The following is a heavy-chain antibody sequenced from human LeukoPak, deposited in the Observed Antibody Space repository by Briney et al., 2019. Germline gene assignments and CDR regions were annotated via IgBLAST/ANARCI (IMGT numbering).Heavy chain of an antibody. CDR3: ARDGTHYDILTGYNYFDY. V-gene: IGHV3-23*01. J-gene: IGHJ4*02. CDR1: GFTFSNYA. CDR2: VSGGGSST. Sequence: GGSLRLSCVASGFTFSNYAMNWVRQAPGKGLEWVSGVSGGGSSTYYADSVKGRFTISRDNSKNTLYLQMNSLRAEDTAVYYCARDGTHYDILTGYNYFDYWGQGTLVTVSS. D-gene: IGHD3-9*01.